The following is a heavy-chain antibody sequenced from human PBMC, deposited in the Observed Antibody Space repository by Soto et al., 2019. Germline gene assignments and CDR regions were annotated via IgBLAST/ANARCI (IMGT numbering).Heavy chain of an antibody. J-gene: IGHJ3*02. V-gene: IGHV3-23*01. Sequence: GESLKISCAASGFTFSSYAMSWVRQAPGKGLEWVSAISGSGGSTYYADSVKGRFTISRDNSKNTLYLQMNSLRAEDTAVYYCSVRHDAFDIWGQGTMVTVSS. CDR2: ISGSGGST. D-gene: IGHD3-10*01. CDR3: SVRHDAFDI. CDR1: GFTFSSYA.